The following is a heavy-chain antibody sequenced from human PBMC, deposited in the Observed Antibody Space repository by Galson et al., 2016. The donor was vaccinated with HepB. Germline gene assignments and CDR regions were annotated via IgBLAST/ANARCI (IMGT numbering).Heavy chain of an antibody. CDR3: ARVITFYDLMDC. Sequence: SLRLSCAASGFSIRKYWMQWVRLVPGKGLEWVAGISDDGGKKYHVASVKGRFTISRDTAKNSLYLQMNSLRAEDTAVYFCARVITFYDLMDCWGQGAVVTVSS. J-gene: IGHJ4*02. CDR2: ISDDGGKK. D-gene: IGHD3-3*01. V-gene: IGHV3-7*03. CDR1: GFSIRKYW.